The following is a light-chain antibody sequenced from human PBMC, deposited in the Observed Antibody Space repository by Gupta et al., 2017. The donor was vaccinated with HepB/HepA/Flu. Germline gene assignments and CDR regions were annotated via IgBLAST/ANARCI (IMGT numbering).Light chain of an antibody. V-gene: IGLV1-44*01. Sequence: QSLLTQPPSASGTPGQRVTISCAGSSSNIGHNLLSWYQQFHGHPPNHLIVTIVQRPSGVTDLVSCCSASNSASPATLAVPCEEEADDYCVNSAASLSTDVFGTGTKVTVL. J-gene: IGLJ1*01. CDR2: TIV. CDR1: SSNIGHNL. CDR3: VNSAASLSTDV.